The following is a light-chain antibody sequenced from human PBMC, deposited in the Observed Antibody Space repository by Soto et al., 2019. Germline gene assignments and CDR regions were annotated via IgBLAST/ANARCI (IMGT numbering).Light chain of an antibody. CDR2: TNS. CDR3: AAWDDRLNGPSYV. V-gene: IGLV1-44*01. Sequence: QSVLTQPPSVSGTPGQTVTIPCSGSTSNIGSNPVNWYQQLPGTAPRLLISTNSQRPSGVPDRFSGSRSGTSASLAISGLQSEDEADYYCAAWDDRLNGPSYVFGTGTKV. J-gene: IGLJ1*01. CDR1: TSNIGSNP.